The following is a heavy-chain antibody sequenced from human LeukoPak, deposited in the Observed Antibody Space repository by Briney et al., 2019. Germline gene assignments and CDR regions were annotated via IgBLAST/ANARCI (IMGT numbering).Heavy chain of an antibody. D-gene: IGHD6-13*01. CDR3: ARTPIIAAADSYYFDY. Sequence: GEPLKISCKGSGYSFATYWVAWVRQMPGKGLECMGIIYPGDSDTRYSPSFQGQVTISADKSITTAYLQWRSLRASDTAMYYCARTPIIAAADSYYFDYWGQGTLVTVSS. CDR1: GYSFATYW. J-gene: IGHJ4*02. CDR2: IYPGDSDT. V-gene: IGHV5-51*01.